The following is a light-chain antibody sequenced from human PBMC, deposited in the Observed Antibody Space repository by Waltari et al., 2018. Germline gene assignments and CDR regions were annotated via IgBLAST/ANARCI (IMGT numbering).Light chain of an antibody. Sequence: QSALTQPASVSGSPGQSITISCTGTSSDIGGYNFVSWYQQHPGKAPKLMIYEVSSRPSGVSHRFSGSKSGNTASLPISGLQAEDEADFYCSSYTSSSTLGVFGTGTKVTVL. V-gene: IGLV2-14*01. J-gene: IGLJ1*01. CDR1: SSDIGGYNF. CDR3: SSYTSSSTLGV. CDR2: EVS.